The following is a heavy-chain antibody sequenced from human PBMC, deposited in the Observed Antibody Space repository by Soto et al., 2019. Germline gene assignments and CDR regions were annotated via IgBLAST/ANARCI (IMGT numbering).Heavy chain of an antibody. D-gene: IGHD3-10*01. V-gene: IGHV1-69*08. CDR2: IIPILGIA. CDR3: AREEYYYGSGAFFDY. CDR1: GGTFSSYT. Sequence: QVQLVQSGAEVKKPGSSVKVSCKASGGTFSSYTISWVRQAPGQGLEWMGRIIPILGIANYAQKFQGRVKVXADKSTSTAYMELSSLRSEDTAVYYCAREEYYYGSGAFFDYWGQGTLVTVSS. J-gene: IGHJ4*02.